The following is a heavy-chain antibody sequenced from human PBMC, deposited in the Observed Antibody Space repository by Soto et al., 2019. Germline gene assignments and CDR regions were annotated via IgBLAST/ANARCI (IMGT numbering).Heavy chain of an antibody. J-gene: IGHJ4*02. V-gene: IGHV3-7*01. Sequence: GGSLRLSCAASGFTFSSYWMSWVRQAPGKGLEWVANIKQDGSEKYYVDSVKGRFTISRDNAKNSLYLQMNSLRAEDTAVYYCAREGLWLRYRFDYWGQGTLVTVSS. CDR2: IKQDGSEK. CDR1: GFTFSSYW. D-gene: IGHD5-12*01. CDR3: AREGLWLRYRFDY.